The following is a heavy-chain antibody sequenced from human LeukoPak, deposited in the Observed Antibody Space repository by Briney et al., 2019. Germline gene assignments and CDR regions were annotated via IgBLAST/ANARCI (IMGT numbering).Heavy chain of an antibody. CDR3: ARDSARYYGSGSYFDY. CDR2: IHPYNHNT. V-gene: IGHV1-18*01. D-gene: IGHD3-10*01. CDR1: GYTFTSNG. J-gene: IGHJ4*02. Sequence: EASVKVSCKASGYTFTSNGISWVRLASGQGLEWMGWIHPYNHNTIYAQKLQGRVTMTTDTSTSTAYMELRSLRSDDTAVYYCARDSARYYGSGSYFDYWGQGTLVTVSS.